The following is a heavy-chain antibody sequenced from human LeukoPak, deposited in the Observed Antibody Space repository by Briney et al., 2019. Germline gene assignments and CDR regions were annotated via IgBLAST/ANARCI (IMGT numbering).Heavy chain of an antibody. CDR2: INPNSGDT. CDR3: ARANFLYCSSTTCLFDY. V-gene: IGHV1-2*02. CDR1: GYTFTDYY. Sequence: ASVKVSCKASGYTFTDYYMHWVRQAPGQGFEWMGWINPNSGDTHYAQKFQGRVTMTRDTSISTAHMELSRLRSDDTAVYYCARANFLYCSSTTCLFDYWGQGTLVIVSS. J-gene: IGHJ4*02. D-gene: IGHD2-2*01.